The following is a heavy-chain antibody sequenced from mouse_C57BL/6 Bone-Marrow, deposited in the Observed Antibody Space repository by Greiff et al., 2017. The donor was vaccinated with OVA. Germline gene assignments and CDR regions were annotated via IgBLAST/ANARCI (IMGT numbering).Heavy chain of an antibody. CDR3: AFYYDYDDWYFDV. CDR1: GYTFTSYW. J-gene: IGHJ1*03. D-gene: IGHD2-4*01. Sequence: QVQLKQPGAELVRPGTSVKLSCKASGYTFTSYWMHWVKQRPGQGLEWIGVIDPSDSYTNYNQKFKGKATLTVDTSSSTAYMQLSSLTSEDSAVYYCAFYYDYDDWYFDVWGTGTTVTVSS. V-gene: IGHV1-59*01. CDR2: IDPSDSYT.